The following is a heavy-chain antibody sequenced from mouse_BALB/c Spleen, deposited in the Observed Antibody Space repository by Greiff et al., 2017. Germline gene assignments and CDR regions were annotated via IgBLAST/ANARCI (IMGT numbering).Heavy chain of an antibody. J-gene: IGHJ4*01. Sequence: EVQLQQSGAELVRSGASVKLSCTASGFNIKDYYMHWVKQRPEQGLEWIGWIDPENGDTEYAPKFQGKATMTADTSSNTAYLQLSSLTSEDTAVYYCARADDGSLDYWGEGTSVTVSS. CDR2: IDPENGDT. CDR3: ARADDGSLDY. D-gene: IGHD1-1*01. V-gene: IGHV14-4*02. CDR1: GFNIKDYY.